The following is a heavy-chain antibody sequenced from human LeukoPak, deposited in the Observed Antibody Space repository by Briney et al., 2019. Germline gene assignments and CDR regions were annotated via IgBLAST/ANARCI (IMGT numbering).Heavy chain of an antibody. J-gene: IGHJ5*02. CDR3: ARHRSYISARDWFDP. Sequence: PSETLSFTCTVSGGSISSSSYYWGWIRQPPGKGLEWIGSIYYSGNTYYNPSLKSRATISVDTSKNQFSLKLSSVTAADTAVYYCARHRSYISARDWFDPWGQGTLVTVSS. V-gene: IGHV4-39*01. D-gene: IGHD6-13*01. CDR1: GGSISSSSYY. CDR2: IYYSGNT.